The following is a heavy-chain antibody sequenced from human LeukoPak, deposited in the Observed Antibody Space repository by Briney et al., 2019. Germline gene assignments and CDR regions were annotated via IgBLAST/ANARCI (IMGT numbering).Heavy chain of an antibody. D-gene: IGHD2-2*01. CDR3: AKDNGGVPAAIFDY. CDR1: GFTFSSYA. J-gene: IGHJ4*02. V-gene: IGHV3-23*01. CDR2: ISGSGGST. Sequence: PGGSLRLSCAASGFTFSSYAMSWVRQAPGKGLEGVSAISGSGGSTYYADSVKGRFTISRDNSKNTLYLQMNSLRAEDTAVYYCAKDNGGVPAAIFDYWGQGTLVTVSS.